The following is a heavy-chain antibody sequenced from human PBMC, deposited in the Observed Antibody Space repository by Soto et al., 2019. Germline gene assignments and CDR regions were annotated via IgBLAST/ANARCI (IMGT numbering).Heavy chain of an antibody. V-gene: IGHV4-30-4*01. Sequence: PSETLSLTCTVSGGSISSGDYYGSWIRQPPGKGLEWIAYIHYSGSTYYNPSLKSRVTISVDTSKNQFSLKLSSVTAADTAVYYCARSRYSGSYFFDSWGQGFLVTV. CDR2: IHYSGST. CDR1: GGSISSGDYY. D-gene: IGHD1-26*01. CDR3: ARSRYSGSYFFDS. J-gene: IGHJ4*02.